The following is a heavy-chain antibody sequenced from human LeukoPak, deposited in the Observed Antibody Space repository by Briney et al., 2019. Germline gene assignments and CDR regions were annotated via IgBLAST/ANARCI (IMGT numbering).Heavy chain of an antibody. CDR2: INHSGST. V-gene: IGHV4-34*01. CDR1: GGSFSGYY. D-gene: IGHD6-19*01. Sequence: SETLSLTCAVYGGSFSGYYWSWIRQPPGKGLEWIGEINHSGSTNYNPSLKSRVTISVDTSKNQFSLKLSSVTAADTAVYYCARLRVLGWPRFDPWGQGTLVTVSS. CDR3: ARLRVLGWPRFDP. J-gene: IGHJ5*02.